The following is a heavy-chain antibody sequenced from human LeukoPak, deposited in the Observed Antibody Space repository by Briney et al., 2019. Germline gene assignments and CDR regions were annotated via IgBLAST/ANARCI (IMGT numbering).Heavy chain of an antibody. CDR1: GFTFSNAW. CDR2: IKSKTDGGTT. Sequence: PGGSLRLSCAASGFTFSNAWMSWVRQAPGNGLEWVGRIKSKTDGGTTDYAAPVKGRFTISRDDSKNTLYLQMNSLKTEDTAVYYCTTDSPYYYYGMDVWGKGTTVTVSS. V-gene: IGHV3-15*01. CDR3: TTDSPYYYYGMDV. J-gene: IGHJ6*04.